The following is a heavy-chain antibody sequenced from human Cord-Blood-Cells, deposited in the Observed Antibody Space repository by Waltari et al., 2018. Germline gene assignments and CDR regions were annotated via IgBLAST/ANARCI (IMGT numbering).Heavy chain of an antibody. CDR1: GGSFSGYS. J-gene: IGHJ5*02. Sequence: QVQLQQWGAGLLKPSETLSLTCAVYGGSFSGYSWRWIRQPPGQGREWIGEINHSGSTNYNPSLKSRVTISVDTSKNQFSLKLSSVTAADTAVYYCARDRARVVPAARRGIGNWFDPWGQGTLVTVSS. V-gene: IGHV4-34*01. CDR3: ARDRARVVPAARRGIGNWFDP. CDR2: INHSGST. D-gene: IGHD2-2*01.